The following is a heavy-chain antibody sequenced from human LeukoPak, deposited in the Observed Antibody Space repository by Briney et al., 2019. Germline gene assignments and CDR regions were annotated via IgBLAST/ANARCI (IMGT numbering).Heavy chain of an antibody. CDR2: IYYNGST. CDR3: ARGSSSSRPNFDY. CDR1: GGSISSGGDY. Sequence: SETLSLTCTVSGGSISSGGDYWTWNRQHPEKGLEWIGYIYYNGSTYYNPSLKGRITISADTSKNQFSLKVSSVTAADTAVYYCARGSSSSRPNFDYWGQGTLVAVSS. D-gene: IGHD6-6*01. J-gene: IGHJ4*02. V-gene: IGHV4-31*03.